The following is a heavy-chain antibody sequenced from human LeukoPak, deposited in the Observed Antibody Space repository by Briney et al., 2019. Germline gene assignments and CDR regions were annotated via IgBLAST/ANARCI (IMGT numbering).Heavy chain of an antibody. CDR1: GYTFTSYW. V-gene: IGHV5-51*01. J-gene: IGHJ2*01. D-gene: IGHD4-23*01. CDR3: ACRHGGLYLDL. Sequence: GESLKISCKGSGYTFTSYWIGWVRQMPGKGLEWMGIIYPGDSDTRYSPSFHGQVTISVDKSISTAYLQWGSLKASDTAMYYCACRHGGLYLDLWGRGTQVTVSS. CDR2: IYPGDSDT.